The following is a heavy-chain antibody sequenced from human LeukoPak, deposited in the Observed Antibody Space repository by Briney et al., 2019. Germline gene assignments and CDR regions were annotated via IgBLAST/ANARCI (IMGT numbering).Heavy chain of an antibody. CDR3: ARDRAPSGFYLGDFYY. Sequence: GGSLRLSCAASGFTFSDYYMSWIRQAPGKGLEWVSYISISSSYTKYADSVKGRFTISRDNAKKSLYLQMNSLRADDSAVYYCARDRAPSGFYLGDFYYWGQGAPVTVSS. D-gene: IGHD3-22*01. CDR2: ISISSSYT. J-gene: IGHJ4*02. CDR1: GFTFSDYY. V-gene: IGHV3-11*05.